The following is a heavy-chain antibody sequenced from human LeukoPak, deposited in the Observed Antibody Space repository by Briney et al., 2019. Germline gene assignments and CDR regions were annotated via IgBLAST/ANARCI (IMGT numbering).Heavy chain of an antibody. CDR2: IYYSGST. CDR1: GGSISSSSYY. CDR3: ARDIIAVAGNFDY. D-gene: IGHD6-19*01. Sequence: SETLSLTCTVSGGSISSSSYYWGWIRQPPGKGLEWIGSIYYSGSTYYNPSLKSRVTISVDTSKNQFSLKLSSVTAADTAVYYCARDIIAVAGNFDYWGQGTLVTVSS. J-gene: IGHJ4*02. V-gene: IGHV4-39*07.